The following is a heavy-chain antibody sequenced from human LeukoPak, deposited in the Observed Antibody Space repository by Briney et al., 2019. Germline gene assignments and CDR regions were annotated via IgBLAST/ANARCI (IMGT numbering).Heavy chain of an antibody. V-gene: IGHV1-18*01. D-gene: IGHD3-9*01. CDR1: GYTFTSYG. CDR2: ISAYNGNT. Sequence: ASVKVSSKASGYTFTSYGISWVRQAPGQGLEWMGWISAYNGNTNYAQKLQGRVTMTTDTSTITAYMELRSLRSDDTAVYYCARDRLLRYFDWLLFKANWFDPWGQGTLVTVSS. CDR3: ARDRLLRYFDWLLFKANWFDP. J-gene: IGHJ5*02.